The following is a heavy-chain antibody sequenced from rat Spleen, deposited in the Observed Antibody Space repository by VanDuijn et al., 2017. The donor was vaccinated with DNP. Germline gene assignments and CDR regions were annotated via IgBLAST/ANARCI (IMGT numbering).Heavy chain of an antibody. V-gene: IGHV5-7*01. CDR2: IIYDGSST. J-gene: IGHJ2*01. Sequence: EVQLVESGGGLVQPGRSLKLSCAASGFTFSDYAMAWVRQSPKKGLEWVATIIYDGSSTYYRDSVKGRFTISRDNAKSTLYLQMDSLRSEDTATYYCATQDGGYWGQGVMVTVSS. CDR3: ATQDGGY. CDR1: GFTFSDYA. D-gene: IGHD1-12*02.